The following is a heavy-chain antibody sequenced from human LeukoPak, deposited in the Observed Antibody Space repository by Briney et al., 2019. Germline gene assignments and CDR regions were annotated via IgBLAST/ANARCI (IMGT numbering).Heavy chain of an antibody. CDR1: GYTFTAYY. CDR3: ARGKLWFGELSI. CDR2: INPNSGAT. J-gene: IGHJ4*02. V-gene: IGHV1-2*02. Sequence: GASVKVSCKASGYTFTAYYIHWVRQAPGQGPECMGWINPNSGATNYAQKFQGRVTMTRDTSISTAYMELSSLRSEDTAVYYCARGKLWFGELSIWGQGTLVTVSS. D-gene: IGHD3-10*01.